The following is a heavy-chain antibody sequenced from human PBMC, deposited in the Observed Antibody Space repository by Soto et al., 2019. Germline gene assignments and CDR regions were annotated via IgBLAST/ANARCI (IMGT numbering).Heavy chain of an antibody. J-gene: IGHJ4*02. D-gene: IGHD6-19*01. V-gene: IGHV2-5*02. CDR1: GFSLSSTRVA. CDR3: AHSVVAGLGYYFDY. CDR2: IYWDDDK. Sequence: QITLKESGPTLVKPTQTLTLTCTFSGFSLSSTRVAVGWIRQPPGKALEWLALIYWDDDKRYSPFLKSRLTSPKDTSKNQVVLTMTNMEPVDTATYYCAHSVVAGLGYYFDYWGQGTLVTVSS.